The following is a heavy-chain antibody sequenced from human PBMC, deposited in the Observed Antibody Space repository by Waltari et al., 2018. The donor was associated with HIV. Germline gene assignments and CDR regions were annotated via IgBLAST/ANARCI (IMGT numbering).Heavy chain of an antibody. CDR1: GLSVSGNY. CDR2: IYNDATK. V-gene: IGHV3-66*02. J-gene: IGHJ3*02. D-gene: IGHD3-10*01. CDR3: ARRDGIISAFDI. Sequence: EVRLVQSGGGLVQPGGSLRLSCVASGLSVSGNYIGWVRQGPGTGLEWVSLIYNDATKDYADSAKGRFTISRDTSKNTLSLDMNNLRPEDTSVYYCARRDGIISAFDIWGQGSMVTVSS.